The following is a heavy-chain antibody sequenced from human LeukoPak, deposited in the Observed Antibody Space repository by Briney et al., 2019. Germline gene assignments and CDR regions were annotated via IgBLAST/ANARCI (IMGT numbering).Heavy chain of an antibody. V-gene: IGHV4-61*02. J-gene: IGHJ5*02. CDR2: IYTSGST. CDR1: GGSISSGSYY. Sequence: SETLSLTCTVSGGSISSGSYYWSWIRQPAGKGLEWIGRIYTSGSTNYNPSLKSRVTISVDTSKNQFSLKLSSVTAADTAVYYCARDKGGPQLDPWGQGTLVTVSS. CDR3: ARDKGGPQLDP.